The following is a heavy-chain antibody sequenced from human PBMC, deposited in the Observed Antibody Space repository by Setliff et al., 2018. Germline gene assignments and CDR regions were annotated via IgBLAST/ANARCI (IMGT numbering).Heavy chain of an antibody. CDR3: ARVDDILTGVNYYYGMDV. CDR2: VNSDGSST. V-gene: IGHV3-74*01. CDR1: GFTFVSYW. D-gene: IGHD3-9*01. Sequence: GGSLRLSCAASGFTFVSYWMHWVRQAPGKGLVWVSRVNSDGSSTIYADSVKGRFTISRDNAKNSLYLQMNSLRAEDTALYYCARVDDILTGVNYYYGMDVWGQGTTVTVSS. J-gene: IGHJ6*02.